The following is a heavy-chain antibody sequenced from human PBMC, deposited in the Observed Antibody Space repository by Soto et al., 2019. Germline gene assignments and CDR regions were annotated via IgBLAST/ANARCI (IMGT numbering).Heavy chain of an antibody. CDR1: GGSVSSGSYY. J-gene: IGHJ6*02. CDR3: ARDLGVPAAIGSYYYYGMDV. Sequence: PSETLSLTCTVSGGSVSSGSYYWSWIRQPPGKGLEWIGYIYYSGSTNYNPSLKSRVTISVDTSKNQFSLKLSSVTAADTAVYYCARDLGVPAAIGSYYYYGMDVWGQGTTVTVSS. CDR2: IYYSGST. D-gene: IGHD2-2*02. V-gene: IGHV4-61*01.